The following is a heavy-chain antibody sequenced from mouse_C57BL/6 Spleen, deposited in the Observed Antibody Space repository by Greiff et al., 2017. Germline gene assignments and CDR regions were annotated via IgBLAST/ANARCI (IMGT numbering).Heavy chain of an antibody. D-gene: IGHD2-5*01. CDR3: ATTSNPFAY. CDR2: IDPSDSYT. Sequence: QVQLQQPGAELVKPGASVKLSCKASGYTFTSYWMQWVKQRPGQGLEWIGEIDPSDSYTNYNQKFKGKATLTVDTSSSTAYMQLSSLTSEDSAVYYCATTSNPFAYWGQGTLVTVSA. V-gene: IGHV1-50*01. CDR1: GYTFTSYW. J-gene: IGHJ3*01.